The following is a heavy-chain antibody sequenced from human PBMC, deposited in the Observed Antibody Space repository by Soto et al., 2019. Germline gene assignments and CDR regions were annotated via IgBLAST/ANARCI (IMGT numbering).Heavy chain of an antibody. CDR2: IYHSETT. CDR1: GSSVSGGIYY. V-gene: IGHV4-61*01. D-gene: IGHD4-17*01. J-gene: IGHJ4*02. Sequence: QVQLQESGPGLVKPSETLSLTGTVSGSSVSGGIYYWAWIRQPPGRGLEWIGYIYHSETTKYNASLRSRVTNSVDTAKNQFSLRLTSVTAADSAVYYCARDGDYGDYGYFDSWGQGTLVTVSS. CDR3: ARDGDYGDYGYFDS.